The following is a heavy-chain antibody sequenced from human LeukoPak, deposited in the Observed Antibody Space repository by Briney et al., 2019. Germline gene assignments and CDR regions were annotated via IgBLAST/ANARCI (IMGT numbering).Heavy chain of an antibody. V-gene: IGHV1-24*01. D-gene: IGHD2-15*01. CDR1: GYTLTELS. J-gene: IGHJ2*01. CDR2: FDPEDGET. CDR3: ARADCSGGSCYHRYWYIDL. Sequence: EASVKVSCKVSGYTLTELSMHWVRQAPGKGLEWMGGFDPEDGETIYAQKFQGRVTMTEDTSTDTAYMELSSLRSEDTAVYYCARADCSGGSCYHRYWYIDLWGRGTLVTVSS.